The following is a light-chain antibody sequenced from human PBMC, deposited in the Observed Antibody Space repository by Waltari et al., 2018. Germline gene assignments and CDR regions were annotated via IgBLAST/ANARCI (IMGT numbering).Light chain of an antibody. CDR2: EVS. CDR3: CSFAGGNNFEVI. Sequence: QSALTQPASVSGSPVQSITISCTGTSSTVENYNLVSWYQHHPGKAPKLLIYEVSKRPAGISNRFSGSTSGNTASLTISGLQAEDESDYYCCSFAGGNNFEVIFGGGTRLTVL. CDR1: SSTVENYNL. V-gene: IGLV2-23*02. J-gene: IGLJ2*01.